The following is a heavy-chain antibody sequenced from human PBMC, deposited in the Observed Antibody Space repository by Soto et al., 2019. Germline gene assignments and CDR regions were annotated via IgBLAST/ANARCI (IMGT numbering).Heavy chain of an antibody. D-gene: IGHD5-12*01. V-gene: IGHV3-21*01. CDR2: LNSHDGLT. CDR1: GFTFNSYD. Sequence: GGSLRLSCAASGFTFNSYDMNWVRQAPGKGLEWVSSLNSHDGLTHYADSVKGRFAISRDNAKKSLYLQMNSLRVEDTAVYYCTRGGYNEGGFDYWGQGNLVTVSS. J-gene: IGHJ4*02. CDR3: TRGGYNEGGFDY.